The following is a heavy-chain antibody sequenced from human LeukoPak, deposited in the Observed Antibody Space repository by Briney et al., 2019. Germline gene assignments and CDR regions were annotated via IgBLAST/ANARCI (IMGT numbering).Heavy chain of an antibody. J-gene: IGHJ4*02. D-gene: IGHD6-6*01. Sequence: ASVKVSCKASGYIFTSYYMHWVRQAPGEGLEWMGIINPSGGSTNYAQKFQGRVTMTRDMSTSTVYMELSSLRSEDTAVYYCARDSTYSSSPVNWGQGTLVTVSS. V-gene: IGHV1-46*01. CDR3: ARDSTYSSSPVN. CDR1: GYIFTSYY. CDR2: INPSGGST.